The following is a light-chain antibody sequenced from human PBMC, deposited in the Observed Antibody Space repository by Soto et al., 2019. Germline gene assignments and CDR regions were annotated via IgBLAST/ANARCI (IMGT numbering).Light chain of an antibody. J-gene: IGKJ1*01. Sequence: DIQMTQSPSSVSAYVGDRVTITCRASQPISNYLNWYQQKPGKAPKLLIYKASSLESGVPSRFSGSGSGTEFTLTITSLQPDDSATYYCQPYNSYWTFGQGTKVDIK. V-gene: IGKV1-5*03. CDR3: QPYNSYWT. CDR1: QPISNY. CDR2: KAS.